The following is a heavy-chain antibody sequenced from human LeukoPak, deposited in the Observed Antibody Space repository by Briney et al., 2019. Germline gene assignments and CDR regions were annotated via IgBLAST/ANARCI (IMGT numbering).Heavy chain of an antibody. Sequence: GGSLRLSCAASGFTFSSYGMHWVRQAPGKGLEWVAVISYDGSNKYYADSVKGRFTISRDNSKNTRYLQMNSLRAEDTAVYYCAKLSVGITGTTTGTDYWGQGTLVTVSS. CDR2: ISYDGSNK. J-gene: IGHJ4*02. V-gene: IGHV3-30*18. CDR3: AKLSVGITGTTTGTDY. D-gene: IGHD1-7*01. CDR1: GFTFSSYG.